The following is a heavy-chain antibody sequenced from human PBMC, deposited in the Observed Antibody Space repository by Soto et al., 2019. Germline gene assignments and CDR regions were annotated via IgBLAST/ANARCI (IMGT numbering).Heavy chain of an antibody. CDR1: GGSISSYY. D-gene: IGHD2-15*01. Sequence: SETLSLSCTVSGGSISSYYWSWIRQPPGKGLEWIGYIYYSGSTNYNPSLKSRVTISVDTSKNQFSLKLSSVTAADTSLYYCARQVLYCSGGSCYSIFGRYFFDYWGQGTLVLVSA. V-gene: IGHV4-59*08. CDR3: ARQVLYCSGGSCYSIFGRYFFDY. CDR2: IYYSGST. J-gene: IGHJ4*02.